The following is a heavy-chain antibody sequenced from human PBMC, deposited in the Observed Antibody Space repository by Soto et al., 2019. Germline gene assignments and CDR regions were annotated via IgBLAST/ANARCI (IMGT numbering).Heavy chain of an antibody. D-gene: IGHD3-16*01. CDR3: ARWGTTGGFDL. CDR2: TSYDGNNK. J-gene: IGHJ4*02. CDR1: GFRFKSFV. Sequence: QVQQVESGGGVVQPGTSLRLSCAASGFRFKSFVMHWVRQAPGKGLEWVAFTSYDGNNKDYGDSVKGRFTVSRDNAQNTLHLQMDFPRPEDMALYYCARWGTTGGFDLWGQGTLVSVSS. V-gene: IGHV3-30*19.